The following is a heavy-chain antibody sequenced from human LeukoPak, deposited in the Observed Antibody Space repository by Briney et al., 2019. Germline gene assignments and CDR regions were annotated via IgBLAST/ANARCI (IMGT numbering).Heavy chain of an antibody. CDR2: ISSSSSYI. D-gene: IGHD3-16*01. V-gene: IGHV3-21*01. J-gene: IGHJ4*02. CDR3: ARADRLGAALLASFDY. CDR1: GFTFSSYS. Sequence: GGSLRLSCAASGFTFSSYSMNWVRQAPGKGLEWISSISSSSSYIYYADSVKGRFTISRDNAKNSLYLQMNSLRAEDTAVYYCARADRLGAALLASFDYWGQGTLVTVSS.